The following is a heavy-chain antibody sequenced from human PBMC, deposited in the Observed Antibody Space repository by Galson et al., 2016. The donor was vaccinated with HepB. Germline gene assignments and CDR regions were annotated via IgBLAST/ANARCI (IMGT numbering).Heavy chain of an antibody. CDR2: ISGSGGAT. CDR1: GFTFSNYA. Sequence: SLRLSCAASGFTFSNYAMSWVRQAPGKGLEWVSTISGSGGATYYADSVKGRFTISRDNSKNTLYLQMNTLRAEDTAGYYCAKAGTSFDYWGQGTLVPVSS. V-gene: IGHV3-23*01. J-gene: IGHJ4*02. D-gene: IGHD3-10*01. CDR3: AKAGTSFDY.